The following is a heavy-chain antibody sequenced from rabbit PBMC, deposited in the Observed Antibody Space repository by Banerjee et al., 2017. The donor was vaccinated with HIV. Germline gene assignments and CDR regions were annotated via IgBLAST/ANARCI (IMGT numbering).Heavy chain of an antibody. CDR2: IYGGSGGGT. D-gene: IGHD1-1*01. CDR1: GFTLSSSYY. Sequence: QSLEESGGDLVKPGASLTLTCTASGFTLSSSYYMCWVRQAPGKGLEWIACIYGGSGGGTYYASWAKGRFTISKTSSTTVTLQMTSLTAADTATYFCARYGSNGYTKLWGPGTLVTVS. J-gene: IGHJ4*01. CDR3: ARYGSNGYTKL. V-gene: IGHV1S40*01.